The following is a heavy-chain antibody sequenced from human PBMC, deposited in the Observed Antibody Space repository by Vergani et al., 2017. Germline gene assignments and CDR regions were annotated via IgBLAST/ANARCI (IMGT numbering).Heavy chain of an antibody. D-gene: IGHD2-15*01. CDR3: THRPDCSVGHGYDDY. CDR1: GFSLTTRGVA. V-gene: IGHV2-5*02. CDR2: VFWDDDK. Sequence: QITLKESGPTLVKPTQTLTLPCTFSGFSLTTRGVAVGWLRQPPGTALEWLAIVFWDDDKPYSPSLRNRVTITRDTSRNPVVLTMTNIDPVDTATYYCTHRPDCSVGHGYDDYWGQGTLVTVSS. J-gene: IGHJ4*02.